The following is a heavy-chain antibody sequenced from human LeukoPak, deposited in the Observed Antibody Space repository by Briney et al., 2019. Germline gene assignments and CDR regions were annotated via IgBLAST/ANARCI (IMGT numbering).Heavy chain of an antibody. V-gene: IGHV3-7*01. D-gene: IGHD3-10*01. CDR3: ARDYYYGSGSYYNEGYYFDY. CDR1: GFTFSSYW. Sequence: PGGSLRLSSAASGFTFSSYWMSSVRQTPGKGLECVANIKQDGSEKYYVDSVKGPFTISRDNAKNSLYMQMNRLRAEDTAVYYCARDYYYGSGSYYNEGYYFDYWGQGNLVTVSS. CDR2: IKQDGSEK. J-gene: IGHJ4*02.